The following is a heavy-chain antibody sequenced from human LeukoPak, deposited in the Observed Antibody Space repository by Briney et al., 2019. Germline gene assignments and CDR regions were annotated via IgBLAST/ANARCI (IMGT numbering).Heavy chain of an antibody. J-gene: IGHJ4*02. D-gene: IGHD3-22*01. CDR1: GFTFSSYA. Sequence: GGSLRLSCAASGFTFSSYAMHWVRQAPGKGLEWVAVISYDGSNKYYADSVKGRFTISRDNAKNSLYLQMNSLRAEDTAVYYCASNYDSSGFSHFDYWGQGTLVTVSS. CDR3: ASNYDSSGFSHFDY. CDR2: ISYDGSNK. V-gene: IGHV3-30-3*01.